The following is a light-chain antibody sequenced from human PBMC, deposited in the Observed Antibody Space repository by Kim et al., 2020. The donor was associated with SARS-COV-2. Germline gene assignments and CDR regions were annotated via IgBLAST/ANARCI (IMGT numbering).Light chain of an antibody. CDR2: NND. CDR1: SSNIGSNT. CDR3: SAWDDSLNGQVV. J-gene: IGLJ2*01. Sequence: ELTQPPSASGTPGQRVTISCSGSSSNIGSNTVNWYQQFPGTAPKLLIYNNDQRPSGVPDRFSGSKSGTSASLAISGLQSEDEAEYYCSAWDDSLNGQVVFGGGTQLTVL. V-gene: IGLV1-44*01.